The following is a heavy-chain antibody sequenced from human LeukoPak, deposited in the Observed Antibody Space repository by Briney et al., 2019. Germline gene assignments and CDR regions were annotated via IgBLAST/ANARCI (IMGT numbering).Heavy chain of an antibody. J-gene: IGHJ4*02. CDR2: IRNDGSNK. Sequence: PGGSLRLSCAASGFTFSSYGMHWVRQAPGKGLEWVAFIRNDGSNKYYADSVKGRFTISRDNSKNTLYLQMNSLRTEDTAVYYCAKGRKIGYYGSGSYRQTGPNFDYWGQGTLVTVSS. V-gene: IGHV3-30*02. CDR3: AKGRKIGYYGSGSYRQTGPNFDY. CDR1: GFTFSSYG. D-gene: IGHD3-10*01.